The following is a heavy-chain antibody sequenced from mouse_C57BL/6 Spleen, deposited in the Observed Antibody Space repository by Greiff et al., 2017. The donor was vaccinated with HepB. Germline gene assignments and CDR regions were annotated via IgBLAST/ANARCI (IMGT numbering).Heavy chain of an antibody. CDR1: GYSITSGYY. V-gene: IGHV3-6*01. Sequence: EVKLLESGPGLVKPSQSLSLTCSVTGYSITSGYYWNWIRQFPGNKLEWMGYISYDGSNNYNPSLKNRISITRDTSKNQFFLKLNSVTTEDTATYYCAREGGGEYFDYWGQGTTLTVSS. CDR3: AREGGGEYFDY. CDR2: ISYDGSN. J-gene: IGHJ2*01.